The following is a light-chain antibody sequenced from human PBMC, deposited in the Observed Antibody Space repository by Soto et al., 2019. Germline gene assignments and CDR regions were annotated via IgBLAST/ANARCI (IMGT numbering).Light chain of an antibody. CDR3: QSYDSSLSGHVV. V-gene: IGLV1-40*01. CDR1: SSNIGAGYD. Sequence: QSVLTQPPSVSGAPGQRVTISCTGSSSNIGAGYDVHWYQQLPGTAPKLLIYGNSNRPSGVPDRFSGSKSGTSASLAITGLQAEDEADYYSQSYDSSLSGHVVFGGGTQLTVL. J-gene: IGLJ2*01. CDR2: GNS.